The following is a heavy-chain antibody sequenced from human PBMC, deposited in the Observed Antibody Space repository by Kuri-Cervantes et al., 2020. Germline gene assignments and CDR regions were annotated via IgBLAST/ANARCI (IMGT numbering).Heavy chain of an antibody. CDR2: MNPDSGNT. CDR1: QYTFTSYD. J-gene: IGHJ4*02. CDR3: ATGLGYSYAFDY. V-gene: IGHV1-8*01. Sequence: VKVSCKGSQYTFTSYDINWVRQATGQGLEWMGWMNPDSGNTGYAQKFQGRVTMTEDTSTDTAYMELSSLRSEDTAVYYCATGLGYSYAFDYWGQGTLVTVSS. D-gene: IGHD5-18*01.